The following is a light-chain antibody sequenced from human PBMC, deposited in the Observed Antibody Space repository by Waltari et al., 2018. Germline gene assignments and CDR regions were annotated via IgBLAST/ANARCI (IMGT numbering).Light chain of an antibody. V-gene: IGKV3-11*01. CDR3: QQRNIWPLT. CDR1: QSVSNS. CDR2: DTS. Sequence: EVVLTQSPATLSLSPGEGPTLSCRASQSVSNSLAWYQQKPGQPPRLLIYDTSNRASGIPARFSASGSGTDFTLSITSLEPEDFAVYYCQQRNIWPLTFGGGTKVEIK. J-gene: IGKJ4*01.